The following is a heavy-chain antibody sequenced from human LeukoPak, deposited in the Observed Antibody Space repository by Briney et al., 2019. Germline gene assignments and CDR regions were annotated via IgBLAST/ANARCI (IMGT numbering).Heavy chain of an antibody. CDR3: AREVWGPEY. Sequence: GGSLRLSCAASGFTFTKYWMTWVCQAPGKGLEWVGNIKQDGSDKNYMDSVKGRFTISRDNTKNSVYLQMSSLRAEDTAVYYCAREVWGPEYWGQGTLVTVSS. J-gene: IGHJ4*02. CDR2: IKQDGSDK. D-gene: IGHD1-14*01. CDR1: GFTFTKYW. V-gene: IGHV3-7*01.